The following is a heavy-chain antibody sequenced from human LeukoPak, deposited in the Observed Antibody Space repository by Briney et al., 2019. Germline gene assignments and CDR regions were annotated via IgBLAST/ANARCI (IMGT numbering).Heavy chain of an antibody. V-gene: IGHV3-21*04. Sequence: GGSLRLSCAVSGFTFSSYSMNWVRQAPGKGLEWVSSISSSSSYIYYADSVKGRFTISRDNAKNSLYLQMTSLRAEDTAVYYCAKAPSKGRLGYYYYYMDVWGKGTTVTISS. CDR2: ISSSSSYI. CDR3: AKAPSKGRLGYYYYYMDV. D-gene: IGHD6-19*01. J-gene: IGHJ6*03. CDR1: GFTFSSYS.